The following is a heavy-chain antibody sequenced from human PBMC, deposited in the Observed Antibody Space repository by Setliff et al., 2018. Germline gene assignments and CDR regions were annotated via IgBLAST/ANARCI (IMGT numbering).Heavy chain of an antibody. V-gene: IGHV4-38-2*01. J-gene: IGHJ4*02. CDR2: IYRNGNT. Sequence: PSETLSLTCSVSDFSINSGYYWGWIRQSPGEGLEWIGSIYRNGNTYYNPSLKSRVTISVDTSKNQLSLKLNSVTAADTAVYYCARQIDYGDSQYFDYWGQGTLVTVSS. CDR1: DFSINSGYY. D-gene: IGHD4-17*01. CDR3: ARQIDYGDSQYFDY.